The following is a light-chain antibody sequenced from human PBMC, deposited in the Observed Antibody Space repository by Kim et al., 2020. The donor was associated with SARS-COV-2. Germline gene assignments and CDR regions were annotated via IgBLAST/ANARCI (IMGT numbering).Light chain of an antibody. CDR1: QSISHY. CDR2: AAS. J-gene: IGKJ2*01. Sequence: ASVGDRITITCRASQSISHYLNWYQQKPGIAPKLLIYAASSLQSGVPSRFSGSGSGTDFTLTISSLQPEDFATYYCQQTYSIPPYTFGQGTKLEI. V-gene: IGKV1-39*01. CDR3: QQTYSIPPYT.